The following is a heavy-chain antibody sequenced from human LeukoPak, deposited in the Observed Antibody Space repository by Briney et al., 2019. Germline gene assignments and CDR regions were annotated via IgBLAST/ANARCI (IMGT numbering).Heavy chain of an antibody. V-gene: IGHV3-7*01. J-gene: IGHJ6*04. CDR3: VRDGVSAALDV. CDR2: IKQDGSEK. CDR1: GFRLSTYW. Sequence: GGSLRLSCAVSGFRLSTYWMSWVRQAPGKGLEWLTNIKQDGSEKYYVDSVKGRFTISRDNAKNSLYLQMNSLRTEDTAVYYCVRDGVSAALDVWGKGTTVTVSS. D-gene: IGHD2-2*01.